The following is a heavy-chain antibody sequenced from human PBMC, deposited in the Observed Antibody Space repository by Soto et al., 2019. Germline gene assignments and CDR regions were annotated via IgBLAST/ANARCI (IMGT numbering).Heavy chain of an antibody. CDR1: GYTFTSYG. V-gene: IGHV1-18*01. CDR3: ARDTAHTYYDFWSGYQGSYGMDV. CDR2: ISAYNGNT. J-gene: IGHJ6*02. Sequence: GASVKVSCKASGYTFTSYGISWVRQAPGQGLEWMGWISAYNGNTNYAQKLQGRVTTTTDTSTSTAYMELRSLRSDDTAVYYCARDTAHTYYDFWSGYQGSYGMDVWGQGTTVTVSS. D-gene: IGHD3-3*01.